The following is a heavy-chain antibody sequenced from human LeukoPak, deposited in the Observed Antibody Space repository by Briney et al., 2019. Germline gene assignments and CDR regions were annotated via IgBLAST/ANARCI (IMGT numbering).Heavy chain of an antibody. CDR3: AKDQEAQIWLRGGYFDN. J-gene: IGHJ4*02. Sequence: GGSLRLSCVASGLPIADFAMHWVRQAPGKGLEWVSGISGSAGNTNYADSVKGRFTISRDNSKNTLYLQMNSLRAEDTAVYYCAKDQEAQIWLRGGYFDNWGQGTLVTVSS. CDR2: ISGSAGNT. D-gene: IGHD5-18*01. CDR1: GLPIADFA. V-gene: IGHV3-23*01.